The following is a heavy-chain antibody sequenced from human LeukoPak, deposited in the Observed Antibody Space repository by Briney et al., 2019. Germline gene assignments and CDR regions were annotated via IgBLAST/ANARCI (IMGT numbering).Heavy chain of an antibody. CDR3: ARISGYCTNGVCYISNYYYMDV. J-gene: IGHJ6*03. CDR1: GGSICSYY. D-gene: IGHD2-8*01. CDR2: IYTSGST. Sequence: SETLSLTCTVSGGSICSYYWSWIRQPAGKGLEWIGRIYTSGSTNYNPPLKSRVTMSVDTSKNQFSLKLSSVTAADTAVYYCARISGYCTNGVCYISNYYYMDVWGKGTRSPSP. V-gene: IGHV4-4*07.